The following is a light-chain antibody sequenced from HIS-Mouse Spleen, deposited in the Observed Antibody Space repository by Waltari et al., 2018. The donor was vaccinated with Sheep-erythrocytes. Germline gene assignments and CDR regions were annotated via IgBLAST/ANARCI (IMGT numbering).Light chain of an antibody. J-gene: IGLJ1*01. CDR3: SSYAGSYNHV. V-gene: IGLV2-11*01. CDR1: SSDVGGYNY. CDR2: DVS. Sequence: QSALTQPRSVSGSPGQSVTISCTGTSSDVGGYNYVSWYQQHPGKAPKLMIYDVSKRPSGVPDRLPGSKAGTTASLTISRLQAEDEADYYCSSYAGSYNHVFATGTKVTVL.